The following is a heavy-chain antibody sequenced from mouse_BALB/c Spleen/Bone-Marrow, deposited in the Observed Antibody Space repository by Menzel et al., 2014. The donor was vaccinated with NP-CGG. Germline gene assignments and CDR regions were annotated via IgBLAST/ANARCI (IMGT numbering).Heavy chain of an antibody. Sequence: VQLKESGPELVKPGASMKISCKASGYSFTGYTMNWVKQSHGKNLEWIGLINPYNGGTSYNQKFKGKATLTVDKSSSTAYMELLSLTSEDSAVYYCARGYGSSCGYAMDYWGQGTSVTVSS. V-gene: IGHV1-18*01. CDR3: ARGYGSSCGYAMDY. CDR1: GYSFTGYT. CDR2: INPYNGGT. D-gene: IGHD1-1*01. J-gene: IGHJ4*01.